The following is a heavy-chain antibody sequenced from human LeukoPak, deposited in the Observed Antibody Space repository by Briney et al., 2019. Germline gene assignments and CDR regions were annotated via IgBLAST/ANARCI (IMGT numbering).Heavy chain of an antibody. CDR2: MNPNSGNT. D-gene: IGHD3-9*01. CDR3: ARSDFDWLSPRPYYFDY. Sequence: ASVKVSCKASGYTFTSYDINWVRQATGQGLEWMGWMNPNSGNTGYAQKFQGRVTITRNTSISTAYMELSSLRSEDTAVYYCARSDFDWLSPRPYYFDYWGQGTLVTVSS. CDR1: GYTFTSYD. V-gene: IGHV1-8*03. J-gene: IGHJ4*02.